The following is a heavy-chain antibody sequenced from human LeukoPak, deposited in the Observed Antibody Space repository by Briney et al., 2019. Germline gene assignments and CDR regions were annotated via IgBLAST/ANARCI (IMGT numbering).Heavy chain of an antibody. V-gene: IGHV1-2*06. CDR1: GYTFTCYY. CDR2: INPNSGGT. J-gene: IGHJ4*02. D-gene: IGHD3-10*01. Sequence: ASVKVSFKASGYTFTCYYMHWVRQAPGQGLEWMGRINPNSGGTNYAQKFQGRVTMTTDTSISTAYMELSRLRSDDTAVYYCARERDYYGSGTFDYWGQGTLVTVSS. CDR3: ARERDYYGSGTFDY.